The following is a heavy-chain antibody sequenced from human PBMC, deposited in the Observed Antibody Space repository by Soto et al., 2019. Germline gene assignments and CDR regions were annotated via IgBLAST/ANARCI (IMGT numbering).Heavy chain of an antibody. CDR2: IGSGDT. V-gene: IGHV1-18*01. Sequence: QVQLVQSGATQEKPGASVKVSCEAFGYSFDSYAYSWVRQAPGQGLEWMGRIGSGDTNYAQKLQGRDTMTTDTSTNTAYMELRSLRSDDTALYYCARENDPYGFDLWGQGTMVTVSS. CDR3: ARENDPYGFDL. CDR1: GYSFDSYA. J-gene: IGHJ3*01.